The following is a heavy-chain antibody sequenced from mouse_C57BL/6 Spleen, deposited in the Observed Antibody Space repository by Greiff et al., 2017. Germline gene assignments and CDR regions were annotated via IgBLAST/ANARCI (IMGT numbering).Heavy chain of an antibody. CDR2: IYPGDGDT. J-gene: IGHJ2*01. V-gene: IGHV1-82*01. CDR1: GYAFSSSW. Sequence: QVQLQQSGPELVKPGASVKISCKASGYAFSSSWMNWVKQRPGKGLEWIGRIYPGDGDTNYNGKFKGKATLTEDKSSSTAYLQLSSLTSEYSAVYFCARGEGYDDYFDYWGQGTTLTVSS. CDR3: ARGEGYDDYFDY. D-gene: IGHD2-2*01.